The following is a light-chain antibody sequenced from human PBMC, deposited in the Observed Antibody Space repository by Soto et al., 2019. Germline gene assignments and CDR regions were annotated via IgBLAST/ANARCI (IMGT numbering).Light chain of an antibody. CDR1: SSEVGGYNY. V-gene: IGLV2-14*01. CDR3: SSYTSSSTYV. Sequence: QSALTQPASVSGSPGQSITISCTRTSSEVGGYNYVSWYQQHPGKAPKLMIYDVSNRPSGVSNRFSGSKSGNTASLTISGLQAEDEADYYCSSYTSSSTYVFGTGT. J-gene: IGLJ1*01. CDR2: DVS.